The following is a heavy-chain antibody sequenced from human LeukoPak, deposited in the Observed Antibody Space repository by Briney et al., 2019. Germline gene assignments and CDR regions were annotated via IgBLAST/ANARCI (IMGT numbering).Heavy chain of an antibody. CDR3: ARHVAVAAQRDYYYGMDV. CDR1: GGSMSSYY. V-gene: IGHV4-4*07. D-gene: IGHD6-19*01. Sequence: PSETLSLTCTVSGGSMSSYYWSLIRQPAGKGLEWIGRIHTSGTTYYNPSLKSRVTMSVDTSKNQFSLGLTSVTAADTAVYYCARHVAVAAQRDYYYGMDVWGQGTTVTVSS. J-gene: IGHJ6*02. CDR2: IHTSGTT.